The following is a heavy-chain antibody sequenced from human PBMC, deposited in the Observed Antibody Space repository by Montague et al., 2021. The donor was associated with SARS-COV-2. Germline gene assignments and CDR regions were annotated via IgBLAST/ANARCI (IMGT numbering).Heavy chain of an antibody. CDR1: GYDFTTYW. CDR2: INPADSRT. J-gene: IGHJ4*02. Sequence: QSGAEVKKSGESLRISCRGSGYDFTTYWISWVRQMPGKGLEWIGRINPADSRTNYSPSFHGQVTISVDKSITTAYLQWSSLKASDTAMYFCARSQHCGSDCYLDYWGQGSLVTVSS. V-gene: IGHV5-10-1*01. D-gene: IGHD2-21*02. CDR3: ARSQHCGSDCYLDY.